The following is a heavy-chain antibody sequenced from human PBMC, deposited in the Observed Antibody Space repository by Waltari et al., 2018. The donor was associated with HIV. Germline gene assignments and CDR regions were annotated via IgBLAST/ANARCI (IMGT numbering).Heavy chain of an antibody. Sequence: EVQLVQSGAEVKKPGESLKISCKGSGYSFTNYWIAWVRQMPGKGLEWLWIIHPGDSDTRYSPSFQGQVAISADKSISTAYLQWSSLEASDTAMFYCARLRTTVIAAFDIWGQGTLVTVSS. J-gene: IGHJ3*02. CDR1: GYSFTNYW. D-gene: IGHD4-17*01. CDR2: IHPGDSDT. V-gene: IGHV5-51*01. CDR3: ARLRTTVIAAFDI.